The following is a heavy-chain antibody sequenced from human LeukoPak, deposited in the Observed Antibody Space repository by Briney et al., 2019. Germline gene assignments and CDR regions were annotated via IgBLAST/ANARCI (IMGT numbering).Heavy chain of an antibody. V-gene: IGHV4-59*01. CDR3: ARDTLGYCSSTSCYPL. Sequence: SETLSLTCTVSGGSISGYYWNWIRQPPGKGLEWIGYIYSSGSTNYNPSLKSRVTISVDTSKNQFSLKLSSVTAADTAVYYCARDTLGYCSSTSCYPLWGQGTMVTVSS. CDR2: IYSSGST. J-gene: IGHJ3*01. CDR1: GGSISGYY. D-gene: IGHD2-2*01.